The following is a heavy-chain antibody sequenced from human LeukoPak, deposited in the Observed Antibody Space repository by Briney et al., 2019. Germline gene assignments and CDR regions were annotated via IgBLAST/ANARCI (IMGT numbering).Heavy chain of an antibody. J-gene: IGHJ4*02. CDR3: VSFYETY. V-gene: IGHV3-74*01. D-gene: IGHD2/OR15-2a*01. Sequence: GGSLRLSCAASGFTFSSYWMHWVRQVPGKGLVWVSHINSDGSWTSYADSVKGRFTISKDNAKNTVYLQMNSLRAEDTAVYYCVSFYETYWGRGTLVTVSS. CDR1: GFTFSSYW. CDR2: INSDGSWT.